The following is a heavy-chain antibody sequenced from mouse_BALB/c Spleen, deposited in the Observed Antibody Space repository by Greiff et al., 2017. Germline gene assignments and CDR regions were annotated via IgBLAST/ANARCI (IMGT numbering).Heavy chain of an antibody. V-gene: IGHV1-67*01. CDR1: GFTFTDYA. D-gene: IGHD1-1*01. CDR3: ARGYLGCSDIDY. J-gene: IGHJ3*01. Sequence: QVQLQQSGPELVRPGESVKISCKGSGFTFTDYAMHWVQQSHAKSLEWIGVISICYDNTNYNQKFKGKATMTVDKSSRTAYIELARLTSEDSAIYYCARGYLGCSDIDYWGQGTLVTVSA. CDR2: ISICYDNT.